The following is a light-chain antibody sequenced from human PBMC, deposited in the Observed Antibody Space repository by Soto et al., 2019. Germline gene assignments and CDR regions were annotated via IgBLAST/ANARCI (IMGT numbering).Light chain of an antibody. CDR3: QQYGNSPRP. V-gene: IGKV3-20*01. J-gene: IGKJ1*01. CDR2: AAS. CDR1: QSVSSSY. Sequence: IGVTKSAAALSVSPGGRATLSCRPSQSVSSSYLVWHQQKPGQAPRLLIYAASRRATGIPDRFSGSGSGTDFTLTISRLEPEDFAVYYCQQYGNSPRPFGQGTKVDIK.